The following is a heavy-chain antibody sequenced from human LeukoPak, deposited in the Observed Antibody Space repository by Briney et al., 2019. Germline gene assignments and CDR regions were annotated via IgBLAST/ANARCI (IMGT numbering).Heavy chain of an antibody. CDR3: ARGEQQLVHY. V-gene: IGHV4-59*01. D-gene: IGHD6-13*01. Sequence: SETLSLTCTVSGGSISSYYWSWIRQPPGKGLEWVGYIYYSGSTNYNPSLKSRVTISVDTSKNQFSLKLSSVTAADTAVYYCARGEQQLVHYWGQGTLVTVSS. CDR1: GGSISSYY. J-gene: IGHJ4*02. CDR2: IYYSGST.